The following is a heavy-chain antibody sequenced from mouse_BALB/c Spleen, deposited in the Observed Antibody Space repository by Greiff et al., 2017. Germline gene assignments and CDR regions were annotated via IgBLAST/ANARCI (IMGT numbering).Heavy chain of an antibody. CDR3: ARTRYYGYDGFAY. Sequence: QVQLQQSAAELARPGASVKMSCKASGYTFTSYTMHWVKQRPGQGLEWIGYINPSSGYTEYNQKFKDKTTLTADKSSSTAYMQLSSLTSEDSAVYYCARTRYYGYDGFAYWGQGTLVTVSA. V-gene: IGHV1-4*02. CDR1: GYTFTSYT. CDR2: INPSSGYT. D-gene: IGHD2-2*01. J-gene: IGHJ3*01.